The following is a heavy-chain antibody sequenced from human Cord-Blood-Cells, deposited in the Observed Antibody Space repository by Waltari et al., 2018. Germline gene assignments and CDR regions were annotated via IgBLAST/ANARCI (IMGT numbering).Heavy chain of an antibody. CDR3: ATGRHQNDYDILTGYEYFQH. Sequence: QVQLVQSGAEVKKPGASVKVSCKVSGYTLTELSMHWVRQAPGKGLEWMGGFDPEDGETNYAQKVQGRVTMTEDTSTDTAYMELSSLRSEDTAVYYCATGRHQNDYDILTGYEYFQHWGQGTLVTVSS. CDR2: FDPEDGET. V-gene: IGHV1-24*01. J-gene: IGHJ1*01. CDR1: GYTLTELS. D-gene: IGHD3-9*01.